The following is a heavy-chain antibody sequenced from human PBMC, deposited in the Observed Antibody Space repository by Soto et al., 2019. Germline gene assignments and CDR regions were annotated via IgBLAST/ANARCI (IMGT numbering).Heavy chain of an antibody. J-gene: IGHJ5*02. CDR2: ISSSSSTI. D-gene: IGHD2-21*02. CDR3: ATDPFGGGDSELFDL. CDR1: GFAFSSYS. Sequence: GGSLRLSCAASGFAFSSYSMNWVRQAPGKGLEWVSYISSSSSTIYYADSVKGRFTISRDNAKNSLYLQMNSLRDEDTAVYYCATDPFGGGDSELFDLWGQGTLVTVSS. V-gene: IGHV3-48*02.